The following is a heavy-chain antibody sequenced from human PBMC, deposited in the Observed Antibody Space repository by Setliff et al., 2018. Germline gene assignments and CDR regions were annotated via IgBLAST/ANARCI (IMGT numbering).Heavy chain of an antibody. Sequence: SVKVSCKASGGTFSSYSISWVRQAPGQGLEWMGGITPIFGTSKHAQKFQGRVTITTDESMNTAYMELSSLRSDDTAVYYCARALDYLDYWGQGTLVTVSS. V-gene: IGHV1-69*05. CDR1: GGTFSSYS. J-gene: IGHJ4*02. CDR2: ITPIFGTS. CDR3: ARALDYLDY.